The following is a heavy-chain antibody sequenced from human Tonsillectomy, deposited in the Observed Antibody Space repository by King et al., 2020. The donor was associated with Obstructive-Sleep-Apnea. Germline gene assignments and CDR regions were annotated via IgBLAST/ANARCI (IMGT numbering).Heavy chain of an antibody. CDR3: SSPLFSVSAARGY. D-gene: IGHD6-13*01. Sequence: VQLVESGGGLVKPGGSLRLSCAASGFTFRTYSMNWVRQAPGKGLEWVSSISASSSYIYYADSVKGRFTISRDNAKDSLYLRMNSLRAEDTAVYYCSSPLFSVSAARGYWGQGTLVTVSS. CDR2: ISASSSYI. V-gene: IGHV3-21*01. J-gene: IGHJ4*02. CDR1: GFTFRTYS.